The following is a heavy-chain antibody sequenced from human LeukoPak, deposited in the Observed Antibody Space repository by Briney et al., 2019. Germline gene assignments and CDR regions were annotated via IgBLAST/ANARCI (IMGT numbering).Heavy chain of an antibody. Sequence: ASXXVSCKASGYTFTSYDINWVRQATGQGLEWMGWMNPNSGNTGYAQKFQGRVTMTRNTSITTAYMELSSLRSEDTAVYYCARPFQNGARDFDYWGQGTLVTVSS. J-gene: IGHJ4*02. CDR2: MNPNSGNT. D-gene: IGHD2-8*01. V-gene: IGHV1-8*01. CDR1: GYTFTSYD. CDR3: ARPFQNGARDFDY.